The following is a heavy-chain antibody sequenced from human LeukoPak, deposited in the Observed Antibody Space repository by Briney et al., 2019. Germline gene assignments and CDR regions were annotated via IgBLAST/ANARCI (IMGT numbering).Heavy chain of an antibody. D-gene: IGHD3-16*01. CDR1: GDSIITYY. V-gene: IGHV4-59*08. CDR3: ARRAINSVMFDY. J-gene: IGHJ4*02. Sequence: SETLSLTCTVSGDSIITYYWSWIRQPPGKGLEWIGYIHYSGSTNYNPSLRSRVTISVDTSKNQFSLKLSSATAADTAVYFCARRAINSVMFDYWGQGTLVTVSS. CDR2: IHYSGST.